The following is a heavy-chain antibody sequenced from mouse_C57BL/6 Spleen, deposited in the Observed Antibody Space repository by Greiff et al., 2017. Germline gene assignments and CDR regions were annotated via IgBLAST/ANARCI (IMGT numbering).Heavy chain of an antibody. V-gene: IGHV1-85*01. J-gene: IGHJ3*01. CDR3: AYSSFAY. D-gene: IGHD2-5*01. Sequence: VQLVESGPELVKPGASVKLSCKASGYTFTSYDINWVKQRPGQGLEWIGWIYPRDGSTKYNEKFKGKATLTVDTSSSTAYMELHSLTSEDSAVYFCAYSSFAYWGQGTLVTVSA. CDR2: IYPRDGST. CDR1: GYTFTSYD.